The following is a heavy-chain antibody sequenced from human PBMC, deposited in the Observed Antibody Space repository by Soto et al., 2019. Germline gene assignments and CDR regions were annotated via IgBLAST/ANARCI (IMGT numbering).Heavy chain of an antibody. D-gene: IGHD3-10*01. V-gene: IGHV3-30*18. Sequence: PGGSLRLSCAASGFTFSSYGMHWVRQAPGKGLEWVAVISYDGSNKYYADSVKGRSTISRDNSKNTLYLQMNSLRAEDTAVYYCAKDPESGSYYFYGMDVWGQGTTVTVSS. CDR2: ISYDGSNK. J-gene: IGHJ6*02. CDR3: AKDPESGSYYFYGMDV. CDR1: GFTFSSYG.